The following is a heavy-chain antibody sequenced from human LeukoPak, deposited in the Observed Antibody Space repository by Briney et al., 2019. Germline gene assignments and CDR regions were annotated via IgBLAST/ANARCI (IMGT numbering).Heavy chain of an antibody. V-gene: IGHV3-53*04. CDR2: IYSGGST. CDR1: GFTVSSNY. Sequence: GGSLRLSCAASGFTVSSNYMSWVRQAPGKGLEWVSVIYSGGSTYYADSVKGRFTISRHNSKNTLYLQMNSLRAEDTAVYYCAREYYCSSTSCYTKGNYYYYMDVWGKGTTVTVSS. CDR3: AREYYCSSTSCYTKGNYYYYMDV. D-gene: IGHD2-2*02. J-gene: IGHJ6*03.